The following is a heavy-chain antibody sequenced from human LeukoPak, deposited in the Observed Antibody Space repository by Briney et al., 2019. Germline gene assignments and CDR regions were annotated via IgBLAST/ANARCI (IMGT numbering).Heavy chain of an antibody. CDR3: ARDFGYSYGLDYYYYYGMDV. CDR2: IYYSGST. D-gene: IGHD5-18*01. J-gene: IGHJ6*02. Sequence: PSETLSLTCTVSGGSISIHYWSWIRQPPGKGLEWIGYIYYSGSTNYNPSLKSRVIISVDTSKNQFSLKLSSVTAADTAVYYCARDFGYSYGLDYYYYYGMDVWGQGTTVTVSS. V-gene: IGHV4-59*11. CDR1: GGSISIHY.